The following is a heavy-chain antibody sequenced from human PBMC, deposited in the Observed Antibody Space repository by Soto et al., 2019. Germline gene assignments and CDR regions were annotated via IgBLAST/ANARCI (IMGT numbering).Heavy chain of an antibody. D-gene: IGHD3-10*01. V-gene: IGHV3-30*03. J-gene: IGHJ4*02. CDR2: ISNDGSNK. CDR1: GFSFSTYG. Sequence: GGSLRLSCAASGFSFSTYGMHWVRQAPGKGLEWVAFISNDGSNKYYADSVKGRFTISRDNSKNTLYLQMNSLRSDDTAVYYCARDARGDEAPMDYWGQGTLVTVSS. CDR3: ARDARGDEAPMDY.